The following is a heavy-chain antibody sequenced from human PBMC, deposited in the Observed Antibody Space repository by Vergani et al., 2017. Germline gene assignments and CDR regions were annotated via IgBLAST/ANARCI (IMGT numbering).Heavy chain of an antibody. J-gene: IGHJ4*02. D-gene: IGHD4-23*01. Sequence: VQLVQSGAEVKKPGASVKVSCKASGYTFSRYGVNWVRQAPGQGLEWIGWFSTDSGHTKYAQKFQGRVTMTTDTFTETAYMVLTSLRPDDTAVYYCVRDGYGGNSFDYWGQGTLVTVSS. CDR1: GYTFSRYG. CDR2: FSTDSGHT. CDR3: VRDGYGGNSFDY. V-gene: IGHV1-18*04.